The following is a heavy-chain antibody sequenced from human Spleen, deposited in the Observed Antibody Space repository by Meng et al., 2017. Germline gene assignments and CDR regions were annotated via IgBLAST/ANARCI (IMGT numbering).Heavy chain of an antibody. J-gene: IGHJ2*01. CDR3: ARSSWYFDL. Sequence: QVQLQQWGSGLLRPAETLPLSCVVSGGAFSDYYWSWIRQPPGKGLEWIGEINHSGSTNYNPSLESRATISVDTSQNNLSLKLSSVTAADTAVYYCARSSWYFDLWGRGTLVTVSS. V-gene: IGHV4-34*01. CDR2: INHSGST. CDR1: GGAFSDYY.